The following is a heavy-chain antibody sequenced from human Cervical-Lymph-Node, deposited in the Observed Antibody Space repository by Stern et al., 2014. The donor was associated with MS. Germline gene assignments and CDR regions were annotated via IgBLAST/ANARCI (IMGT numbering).Heavy chain of an antibody. J-gene: IGHJ6*02. D-gene: IGHD3-16*01. CDR2: ISSSSSYT. V-gene: IGHV3-11*06. Sequence: QVQLVESGGGLVKPGGSLRLSCAASGFTFSDYYMSWIRQAPGKGLEWVSYISSSSSYTNYADSVKGRFTISRDNAKNSLYLQMNSLRAEDTAVYYCARDRAGGYYYGMDVWGQGTTVTVSS. CDR1: GFTFSDYY. CDR3: ARDRAGGYYYGMDV.